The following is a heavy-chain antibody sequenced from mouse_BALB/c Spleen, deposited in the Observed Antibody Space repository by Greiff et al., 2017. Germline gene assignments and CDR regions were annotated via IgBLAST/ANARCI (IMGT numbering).Heavy chain of an antibody. V-gene: IGHV1S126*01. CDR1: GYSFTSYW. CDR2: IDPSDSET. J-gene: IGHJ3*01. CDR3: ARRHGSSYPFAY. D-gene: IGHD1-1*01. Sequence: QVQLQQSGPQLVRPGASVKISCKASGYSFTSYWMHWVKQRPGQGLEWIGMIDPSDSETRLNQKFKDKATLTVDKSSSTAYMQLSSPTSEDSAVYYCARRHGSSYPFAYWGQGTLVTVSA.